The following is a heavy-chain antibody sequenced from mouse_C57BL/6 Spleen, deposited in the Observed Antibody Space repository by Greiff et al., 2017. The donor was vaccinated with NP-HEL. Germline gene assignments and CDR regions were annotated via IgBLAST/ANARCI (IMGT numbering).Heavy chain of an antibody. D-gene: IGHD1-1*01. J-gene: IGHJ1*03. CDR1: GYAFSSYW. CDR2: IYPGDGDT. V-gene: IGHV1-80*01. CDR3: ARGITTVVESDWYFDV. Sequence: VQLQQSGAELVKPGASVKISCKASGYAFSSYWMNWVKQRPGKGLEWIGQIYPGDGDTNYNGKFKGKATLTADKSSTTAYMQLSSLTSEDSAVYFWARGITTVVESDWYFDVWGTGTTVTVSS.